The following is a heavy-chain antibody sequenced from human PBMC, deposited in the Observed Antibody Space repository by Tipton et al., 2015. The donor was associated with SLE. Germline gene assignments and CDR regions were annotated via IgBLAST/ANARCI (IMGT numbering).Heavy chain of an antibody. CDR3: ARVRPPLSIFGVVKGTDYYYMDV. D-gene: IGHD3-3*01. Sequence: TLSLTCAVYGGSFSGYYWSWIRQPPGKGLEWIGEINHSGSTNYNPSLKRRVTISVDTSKNQFSLKLSSVTAADTAVYYCARVRPPLSIFGVVKGTDYYYMDVWGKGTTVTVSS. V-gene: IGHV4-34*01. J-gene: IGHJ6*03. CDR1: GGSFSGYY. CDR2: INHSGST.